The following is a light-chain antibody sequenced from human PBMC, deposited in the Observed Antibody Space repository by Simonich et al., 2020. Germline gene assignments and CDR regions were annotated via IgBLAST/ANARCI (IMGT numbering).Light chain of an antibody. CDR3: QQYYSTPPIT. Sequence: DIVMTQSPDSLAVSLVERATINCKSSQRVLYSSNNKNYLAWYQQKPGQPPKLLIYWAATRESGVPDRFSGSGSGTDFTLPISSLQAEDVAVYYCQQYYSTPPITFGGGTKVEIK. J-gene: IGKJ4*01. CDR1: QRVLYSSNNKNY. V-gene: IGKV4-1*01. CDR2: WAA.